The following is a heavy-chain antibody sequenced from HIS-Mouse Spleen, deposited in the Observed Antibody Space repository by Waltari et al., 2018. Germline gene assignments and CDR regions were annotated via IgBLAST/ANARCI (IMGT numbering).Heavy chain of an antibody. V-gene: IGHV4-39*07. CDR2: MYYSGDT. CDR1: GGSISSSSYY. Sequence: QLQLQESGPGLVKPSETLSLTCTVSGGSISSSSYYWGWIRQPPGKGLEWIGSMYYSGDTDYSPSLKSRVTISVDTSKNQFSLKLSSVTAADTAVYYCAREIPYSSSWYDWYFDLWGRGTLVTVSS. J-gene: IGHJ2*01. CDR3: AREIPYSSSWYDWYFDL. D-gene: IGHD6-13*01.